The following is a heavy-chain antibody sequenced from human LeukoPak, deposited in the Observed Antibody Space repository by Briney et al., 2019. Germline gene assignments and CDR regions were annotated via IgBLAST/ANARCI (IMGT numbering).Heavy chain of an antibody. J-gene: IGHJ5*02. D-gene: IGHD3-3*01. CDR3: AMTIFGVVIIAGWFDP. CDR1: GGTFSSYT. CDR2: IIPILGIA. V-gene: IGHV1-69*02. Sequence: GASVKVSCKASGGTFSSYTISWVRQAPGQGLDWMGRIIPILGIANYAQKFQGRVTITADKSTSTAYMELSSLRSEDTAVYYCAMTIFGVVIIAGWFDPWGQGTLVTVSS.